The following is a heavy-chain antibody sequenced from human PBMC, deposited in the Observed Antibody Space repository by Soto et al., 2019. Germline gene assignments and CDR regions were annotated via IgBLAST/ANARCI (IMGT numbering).Heavy chain of an antibody. V-gene: IGHV4-39*01. CDR2: INYSGST. CDR1: GGSISSSSYY. D-gene: IGHD3-10*01. J-gene: IGHJ5*02. CDR3: ARRRDTVVRGVIMEGWSDP. Sequence: SETLSLTCTVSGGSISSSSYYWGWIRQPPGKGLEWIGSINYSGSTYYNPSLKSRVTISVDTSKNQFSLKLSSVTAADTAVYYCARRRDTVVRGVIMEGWSDPWGQGTLVTVSS.